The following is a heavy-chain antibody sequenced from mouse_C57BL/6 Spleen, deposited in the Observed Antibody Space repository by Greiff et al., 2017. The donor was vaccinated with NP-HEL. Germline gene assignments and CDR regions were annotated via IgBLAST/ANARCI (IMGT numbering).Heavy chain of an antibody. CDR1: GYTFTSYW. D-gene: IGHD1-1*01. J-gene: IGHJ2*01. CDR3: TRDYYGSSPSYFDY. Sequence: EVQLQQSGTVLARPGASVKMSCKTSGYTFTSYWMHWVKQRPGQGLEWIGAIYPGNSDTSYNQKFKGKAKLTAVTSASTAYMELSSLTNEDSAVYYCTRDYYGSSPSYFDYWGQGTTLTVSS. CDR2: IYPGNSDT. V-gene: IGHV1-5*01.